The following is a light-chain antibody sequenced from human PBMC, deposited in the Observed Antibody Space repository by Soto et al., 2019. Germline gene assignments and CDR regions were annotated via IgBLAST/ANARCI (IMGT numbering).Light chain of an antibody. CDR3: QQYNSYPWT. Sequence: DIQMTQSPSTLSASVGDRVTITCRASQSISSWLAWYQQKPGKAPKLLIYDASSLESGVPSSFIGSGSGTEFTLTICSLQPDDFATYYCQQYNSYPWTFGQGTKVDIK. J-gene: IGKJ1*01. V-gene: IGKV1-5*01. CDR2: DAS. CDR1: QSISSW.